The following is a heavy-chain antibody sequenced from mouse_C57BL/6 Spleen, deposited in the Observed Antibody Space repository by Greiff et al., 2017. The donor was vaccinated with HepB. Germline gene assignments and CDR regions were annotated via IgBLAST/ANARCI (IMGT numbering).Heavy chain of an antibody. CDR3: TNYYGSSYWYFDV. D-gene: IGHD1-1*01. V-gene: IGHV14-1*01. Sequence: DVQLQESGAELVRRGASVKLSCTASGFNIKDYYMHWVKQRPEQGLEWIGRIDPEDGDTEYAPKFQGKATMTADTSSNTAYLQLSSLTSEDTAVYYCTNYYGSSYWYFDVWGTGTTVTVSS. CDR1: GFNIKDYY. J-gene: IGHJ1*03. CDR2: IDPEDGDT.